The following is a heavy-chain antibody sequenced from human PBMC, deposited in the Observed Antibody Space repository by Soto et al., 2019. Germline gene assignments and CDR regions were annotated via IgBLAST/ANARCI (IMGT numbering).Heavy chain of an antibody. Sequence: ASVKVSCTASGYDFTAYDINWVLQASWQVLEWMGWMNPINGATGFAQRFQGRVSMTRNTATDTAYLDLTGLRSDDNAVYYCGRGPSPRAPAGGTPYYFAMDVWGQGTTVTVSS. CDR3: GRGPSPRAPAGGTPYYFAMDV. V-gene: IGHV1-8*02. CDR2: MNPINGAT. CDR1: GYDFTAYD. D-gene: IGHD6-13*01. J-gene: IGHJ6*02.